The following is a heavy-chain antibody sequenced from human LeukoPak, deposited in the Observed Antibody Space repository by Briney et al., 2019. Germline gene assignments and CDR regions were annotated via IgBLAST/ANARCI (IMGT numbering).Heavy chain of an antibody. V-gene: IGHV1-69*04. J-gene: IGHJ4*02. CDR3: AGGYRIAARIGVDY. Sequence: GASVKVSCKASGGTFSSYAISWVRQAPGQGLEWMGRIIPILGIANYAQKFQGRVTITADKSTSTAYMELSSLRPEDTAVYYCAGGYRIAARIGVDYWGQGTLVTVSS. D-gene: IGHD6-6*01. CDR1: GGTFSSYA. CDR2: IIPILGIA.